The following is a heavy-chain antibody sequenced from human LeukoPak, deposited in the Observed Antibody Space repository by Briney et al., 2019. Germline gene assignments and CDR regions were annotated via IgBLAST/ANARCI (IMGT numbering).Heavy chain of an antibody. CDR3: ARTGQGDCYSD. J-gene: IGHJ4*02. D-gene: IGHD2-21*02. CDR2: INPSGGST. V-gene: IGHV1-46*01. CDR1: GYTFTSYY. Sequence: WASVKVSCKASGYTFTSYYMHWVRQAPGQGLEWMGIINPSGGSTSYAQKFQGRVTMTRDTSTSTVYMELSSLRSEDTTVYYCARTGQGDCYSDWGQGTLVTVSS.